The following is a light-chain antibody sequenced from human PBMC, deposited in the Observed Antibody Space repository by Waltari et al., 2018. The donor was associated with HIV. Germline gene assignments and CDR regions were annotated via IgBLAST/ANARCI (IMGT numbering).Light chain of an antibody. J-gene: IGLJ2*01. CDR2: EDN. Sequence: SYEVTQPPSVSVSPGQTASIPCSGHKLGNKYTPWYQQKPGQSPVLVIYEDNKRRSGTPGRFAGSNSGDTATLTISGTQAMDEADYYCQAWDSSTVVFGGGTRLTVL. CDR1: KLGNKY. V-gene: IGLV3-1*01. CDR3: QAWDSSTVV.